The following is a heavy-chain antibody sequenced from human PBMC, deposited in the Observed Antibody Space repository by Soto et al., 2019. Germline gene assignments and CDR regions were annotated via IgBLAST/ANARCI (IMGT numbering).Heavy chain of an antibody. CDR1: GGSISSYY. J-gene: IGHJ5*02. D-gene: IGHD3-10*01. Sequence: SETLSLTCTVSGGSISSYYWSWIRQPPGKGLEWIGYIYYSGSTNYNPSLKSRVTISVDTSKNQFSLKLSSVTAADTAVYYCARGPYGSGSYEAPWGQGTLVTVSS. CDR3: ARGPYGSGSYEAP. V-gene: IGHV4-59*08. CDR2: IYYSGST.